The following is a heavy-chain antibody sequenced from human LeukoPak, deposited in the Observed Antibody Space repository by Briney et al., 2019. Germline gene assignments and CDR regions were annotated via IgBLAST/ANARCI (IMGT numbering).Heavy chain of an antibody. CDR2: INPGDGGA. Sequence: ASVKVPCKASGYTFTAHYIHWVRQAPGQGLEWMGIINPGDGGASYAQKFQGRLTMSRDTSTSTLYMELSSLRSEDTAIYYCARKAPPDTSGWYFDLWGRGTPVTVSS. D-gene: IGHD3-22*01. V-gene: IGHV1-46*01. CDR1: GYTFTAHY. J-gene: IGHJ2*01. CDR3: ARKAPPDTSGWYFDL.